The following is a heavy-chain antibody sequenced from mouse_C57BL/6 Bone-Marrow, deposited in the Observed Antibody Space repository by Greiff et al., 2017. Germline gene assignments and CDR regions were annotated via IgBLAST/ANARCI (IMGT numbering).Heavy chain of an antibody. V-gene: IGHV1-81*01. J-gene: IGHJ1*03. CDR2: IYPRSGNT. CDR1: GYTFTSYG. CDR3: ASVLTVVATYWYIDV. D-gene: IGHD1-1*01. Sequence: VQLQQSGAELARPGASVKLSCKASGYTFTSYGISWVKQRTGQGLEWIGEIYPRSGNTYYNEKFKGKATLTADKSSSTAYMELRSLTSEDSAVYICASVLTVVATYWYIDVWGTGTTVTVSS.